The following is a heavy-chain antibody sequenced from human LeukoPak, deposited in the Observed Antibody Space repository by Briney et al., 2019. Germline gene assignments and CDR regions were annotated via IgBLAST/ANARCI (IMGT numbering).Heavy chain of an antibody. CDR3: ARYGRHGDADCYFDS. CDR1: GGSMSNYY. Sequence: PSETLSLTCTVSGGSMSNYYWSWIRQPPGKGLEWIGFIYYSGSTNQNPSLTSRATISLDTSKNQFSLRLTSVTAADTAVYYCARYGRHGDADCYFDSWGQGTLVTVSS. V-gene: IGHV4-59*01. CDR2: IYYSGST. J-gene: IGHJ4*02. D-gene: IGHD2-21*02.